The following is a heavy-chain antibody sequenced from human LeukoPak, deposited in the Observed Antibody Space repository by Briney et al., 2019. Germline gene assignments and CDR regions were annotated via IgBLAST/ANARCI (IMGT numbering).Heavy chain of an antibody. V-gene: IGHV3-21*01. CDR3: ARAKTSLEWLFSGWFDP. D-gene: IGHD3-3*01. J-gene: IGHJ5*02. CDR2: ISGSGNYI. Sequence: GGSLRLSCAGSGFTFRNYSMNWVRQAPGKGLEWVSTISGSGNYIYYADSLKGRFTISRDNAKNSLYLQMNSLRAEDTAVYYCARAKTSLEWLFSGWFDPWGQGTLVTVSS. CDR1: GFTFRNYS.